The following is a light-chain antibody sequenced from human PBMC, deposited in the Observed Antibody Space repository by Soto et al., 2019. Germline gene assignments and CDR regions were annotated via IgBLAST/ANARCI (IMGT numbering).Light chain of an antibody. CDR2: GAS. V-gene: IGKV3-20*01. CDR1: QSVSSSY. CDR3: QQYGSSPLIT. Sequence: EIVLTQSPGTLSLSPGERATLSCRASQSVSSSYLAWYQQKPGPAPRLLISGASSSATGIPDRFSGSGSGTDVTLTTSRLEPEDFAVYYCQQYGSSPLITVGQGTRLGIK. J-gene: IGKJ5*01.